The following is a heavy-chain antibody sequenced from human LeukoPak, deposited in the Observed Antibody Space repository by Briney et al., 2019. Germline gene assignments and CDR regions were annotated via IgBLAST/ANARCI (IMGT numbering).Heavy chain of an antibody. J-gene: IGHJ4*02. V-gene: IGHV3-53*01. CDR3: AREGKTGTTYY. Sequence: PGGSLSLSCAASGFPFSSNYMSWVRQAPGKGLEWVSVIYSGGSTYYADSVQGRFTISRDNSKNTLYLQMNSLRAEDTAVYYCAREGKTGTTYYWGQGTLVTVSS. CDR2: IYSGGST. CDR1: GFPFSSNY. D-gene: IGHD1-7*01.